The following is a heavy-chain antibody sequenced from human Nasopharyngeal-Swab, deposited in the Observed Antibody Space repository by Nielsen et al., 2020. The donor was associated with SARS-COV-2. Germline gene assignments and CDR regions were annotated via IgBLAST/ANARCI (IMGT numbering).Heavy chain of an antibody. CDR3: TRGANGYNFGYYYYGMDV. Sequence: LARVSRINSDGSSTSYADSVKGRFTISRDNAKNTLHLQMNSLRAEDTAVYYCTRGANGYNFGYYYYGMDVWGQGTTVTVSS. D-gene: IGHD5-24*01. J-gene: IGHJ6*02. V-gene: IGHV3-74*01. CDR2: INSDGSST.